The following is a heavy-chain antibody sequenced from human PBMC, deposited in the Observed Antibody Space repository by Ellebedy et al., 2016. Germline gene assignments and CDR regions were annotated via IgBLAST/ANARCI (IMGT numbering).Heavy chain of an antibody. Sequence: GGSLRLSCAASGFTFSSYGMHWVRQAPGKGLEWVAVIWYDGSNKYYADSVKGRFTISRDNSKNTLYLQMNSLRAEDTAVYYCARDYAPYYDFWSGYRGLDYWGQGTLVTVSS. CDR2: IWYDGSNK. CDR3: ARDYAPYYDFWSGYRGLDY. J-gene: IGHJ4*02. CDR1: GFTFSSYG. D-gene: IGHD3-3*01. V-gene: IGHV3-33*01.